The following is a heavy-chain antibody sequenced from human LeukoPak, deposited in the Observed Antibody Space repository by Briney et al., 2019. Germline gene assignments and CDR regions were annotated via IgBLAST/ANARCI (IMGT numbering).Heavy chain of an antibody. D-gene: IGHD2-21*01. J-gene: IGHJ3*02. CDR1: GFTFSSFW. CDR2: IKQDGSEK. CDR3: ARDLHTIYAFDI. Sequence: GGSLRLSCAASGFTFSSFWMSWVRQAPGKGLEWVANIKQDGSEKYYVDSEKGRFTISRDNAKNSLYLQMNSLRAEDTAVYYCARDLHTIYAFDIWGQGTMVTVSS. V-gene: IGHV3-7*01.